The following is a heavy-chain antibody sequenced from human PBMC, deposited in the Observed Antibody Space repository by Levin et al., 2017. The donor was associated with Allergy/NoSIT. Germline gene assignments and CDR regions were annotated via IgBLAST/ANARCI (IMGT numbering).Heavy chain of an antibody. CDR2: IKQDGSEK. D-gene: IGHD1-14*01. Sequence: GESLKISCAASGFTFSSYWMSWVRQAPGKGLEWVANIKQDGSEKYYVDSVKGRFTISRDNAKNSLYLQMNSLRAEDTAVYYCARVYNPNPFAEYFQHWGQGTLVTVSS. J-gene: IGHJ1*01. V-gene: IGHV3-7*01. CDR1: GFTFSSYW. CDR3: ARVYNPNPFAEYFQH.